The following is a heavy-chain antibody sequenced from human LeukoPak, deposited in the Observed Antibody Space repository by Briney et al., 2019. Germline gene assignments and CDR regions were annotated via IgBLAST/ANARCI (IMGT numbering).Heavy chain of an antibody. CDR2: IKQDGSKK. J-gene: IGHJ3*02. CDR1: GFTFSSYW. Sequence: GGSLRLSCAASGFTFSSYWMSWVRQAPGKGLEWVANIKQDGSKKYYVDSVKGRFTISRDNAKNSLYLQMNSLRAEDTAVYYCAREAAYYDILTGYYYAFDIWGQGTMVTVSS. V-gene: IGHV3-7*01. CDR3: AREAAYYDILTGYYYAFDI. D-gene: IGHD3-9*01.